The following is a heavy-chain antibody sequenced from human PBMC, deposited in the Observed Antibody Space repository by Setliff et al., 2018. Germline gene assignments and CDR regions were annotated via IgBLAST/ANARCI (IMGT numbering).Heavy chain of an antibody. CDR1: GGTFSSYT. V-gene: IGHV1-69*02. Sequence: SVKVSCKASGGTFSSYTISWVRQAPGQGLEWMGRIIPILGIANYAQKFQGRVTITADKSTSTAYMELSSLRSEDTAVCYCARSFSRREKFLLDYWGQGALVTVSS. J-gene: IGHJ4*02. CDR2: IIPILGIA. CDR3: ARSFSRREKFLLDY.